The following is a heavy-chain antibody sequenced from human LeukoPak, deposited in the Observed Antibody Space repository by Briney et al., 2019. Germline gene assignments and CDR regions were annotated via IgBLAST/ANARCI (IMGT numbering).Heavy chain of an antibody. D-gene: IGHD3-10*01. V-gene: IGHV4-39*07. J-gene: IGHJ5*02. CDR2: IYYSGST. Sequence: SSETLSLTCTVSGGSISSSSYYWGWIRQPPGKGLEWIGSIYYSGSTYYNPSLKSRVTISVDTSKNQFSLKLSSVTAADTAVYYCAREREYYYGSGSQGNWFDPWGQGTLVTVSS. CDR1: GGSISSSSYY. CDR3: AREREYYYGSGSQGNWFDP.